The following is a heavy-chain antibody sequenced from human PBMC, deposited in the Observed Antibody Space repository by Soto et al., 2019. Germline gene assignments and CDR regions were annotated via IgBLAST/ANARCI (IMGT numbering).Heavy chain of an antibody. CDR3: ARGKLGYCSSTSCYRETYYYYGMDV. CDR1: GGSISSGDYY. V-gene: IGHV4-30-4*01. Sequence: KSSETLSLTCTVSGGSISSGDYYWSWIRQPPGKGLEWIGYIYYSGSTYYNPSLKSRVTISVDTSKNQFSLKLSSVTAADTAVYYCARGKLGYCSSTSCYRETYYYYGMDVWGQGTTVTVSS. D-gene: IGHD2-2*02. J-gene: IGHJ6*02. CDR2: IYYSGST.